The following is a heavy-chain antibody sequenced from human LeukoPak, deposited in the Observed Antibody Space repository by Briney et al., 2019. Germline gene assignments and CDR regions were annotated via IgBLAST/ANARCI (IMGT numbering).Heavy chain of an antibody. CDR2: INHSGST. J-gene: IGHJ4*02. CDR1: GGSFSVYY. V-gene: IGHV4-34*01. Sequence: SETLSLTCAVYGGSFSVYYWSWIRQPPGKGLEWIGEINHSGSTNYNPSLKSRVTISVDTSKNQFSLKLSSVTAADTAVYYCARGRIVVVVAATTKYYFDYWGQGTLVTVSS. CDR3: ARGRIVVVVAATTKYYFDY. D-gene: IGHD2-15*01.